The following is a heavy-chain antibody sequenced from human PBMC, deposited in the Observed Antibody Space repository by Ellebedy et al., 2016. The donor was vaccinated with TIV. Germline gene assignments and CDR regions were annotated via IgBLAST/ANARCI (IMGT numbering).Heavy chain of an antibody. V-gene: IGHV4-38-2*02. CDR2: IYHSGST. Sequence: MPGGSLRLSCTVSGYSISSGYFWGWIRQPPGKGLEWIGSIYHSGSTYYNPSLKSRVTISVDTSKNQFSLKLSSVTAADTAVYYCARGYSSSWYYNWFDPWGQGTLVTVSS. D-gene: IGHD6-13*01. CDR3: ARGYSSSWYYNWFDP. J-gene: IGHJ5*02. CDR1: GYSISSGYF.